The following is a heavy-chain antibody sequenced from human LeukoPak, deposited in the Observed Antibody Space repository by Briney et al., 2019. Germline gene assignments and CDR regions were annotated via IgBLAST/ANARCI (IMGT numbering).Heavy chain of an antibody. D-gene: IGHD1-1*01. CDR2: RLYDSTND. CDR3: IERDPNDY. CDR1: GFTSRIYA. Sequence: GGSQRLSCEASGFTSRIYAVHWVRQTPGKGLEWVTARLYDSTNDYYADSVKGRITMSRDNSKVYLYVKMNRQRADDTAVDYCIERDPNDYWGQGILVTVSS. V-gene: IGHV3-30*01. J-gene: IGHJ4*02.